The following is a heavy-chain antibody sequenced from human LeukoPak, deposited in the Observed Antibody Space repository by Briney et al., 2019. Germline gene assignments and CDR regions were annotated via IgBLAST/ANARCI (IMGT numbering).Heavy chain of an antibody. CDR2: IYHSGST. D-gene: IGHD1-26*01. J-gene: IGHJ4*02. CDR3: AREDPLGDTDY. Sequence: PSETLSLTCAVSGGSISSSNWWSWVRQPPGQGLEWIGEIYHSGSTNYNPSLKSRATISVDKSKNQFSLKLSSVTAADTAVYYCAREDPLGDTDYWGQGTLVTVSS. CDR1: GGSISSSNW. V-gene: IGHV4-4*02.